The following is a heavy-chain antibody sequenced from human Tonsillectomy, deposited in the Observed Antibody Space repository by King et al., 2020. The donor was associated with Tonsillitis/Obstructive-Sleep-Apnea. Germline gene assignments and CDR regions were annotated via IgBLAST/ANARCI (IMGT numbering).Heavy chain of an antibody. Sequence: VQLQQWGAGLLKPSETLSLTCAVYGGSFSGYYWSWIRQPPGKGLEWIGEINHSGSTNYNPSLKSRVTISVDTSKNQFSLKLSSVTAADTAVYYCARGIVPDPDVIVVVPAATFDYWGQGTLVTVSS. V-gene: IGHV4-34*01. CDR3: ARGIVPDPDVIVVVPAATFDY. CDR1: GGSFSGYY. D-gene: IGHD2-2*01. J-gene: IGHJ4*02. CDR2: INHSGST.